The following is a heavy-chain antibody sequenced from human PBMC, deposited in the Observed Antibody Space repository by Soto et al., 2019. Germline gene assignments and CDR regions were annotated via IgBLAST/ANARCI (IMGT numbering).Heavy chain of an antibody. CDR1: GFTFSSYG. CDR3: ARDYDSSGYPRYYFDY. J-gene: IGHJ4*02. V-gene: IGHV3-33*01. D-gene: IGHD3-22*01. Sequence: QVQLVESGGGVVQPGRSLRLSCAASGFTFSSYGMHWVRQAPGKGLEWVAVIWYDGSKKYYADSVRGRFTICRDNSKNTLYLQMNSLRAEDTAVYYCARDYDSSGYPRYYFDYWGQGTLVTVSS. CDR2: IWYDGSKK.